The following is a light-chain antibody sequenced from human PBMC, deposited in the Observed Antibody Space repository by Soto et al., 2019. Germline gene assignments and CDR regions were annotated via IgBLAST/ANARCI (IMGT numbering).Light chain of an antibody. V-gene: IGKV1-5*03. J-gene: IGKJ3*01. Sequence: DIQMTQSPSTLSASVGDRVTITCRASQSISSWLVWYQQKPGKAPKLLIYKASSLESGVPSRFSGSGSGTEFTLTISSLQPDDFATYYCQQYNSYSGVFTFGPGTKVDIK. CDR2: KAS. CDR3: QQYNSYSGVFT. CDR1: QSISSW.